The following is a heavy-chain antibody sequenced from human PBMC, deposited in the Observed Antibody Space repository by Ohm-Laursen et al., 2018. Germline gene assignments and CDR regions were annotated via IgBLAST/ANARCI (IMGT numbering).Heavy chain of an antibody. V-gene: IGHV4-61*01. CDR3: ARAINWKDWFDP. J-gene: IGHJ5*02. CDR1: GDSLSSGPEN. Sequence: GTLSLTCTVSGDSLSSGPENWSWIRQPPGQGLEYIGFIYSGGNTNYNPSLKNRVTMSVDTSKNQFSLKLSSVTAADTAVYFCARAINWKDWFDPWGQGTLVTVSS. D-gene: IGHD1-20*01. CDR2: IYSGGNT.